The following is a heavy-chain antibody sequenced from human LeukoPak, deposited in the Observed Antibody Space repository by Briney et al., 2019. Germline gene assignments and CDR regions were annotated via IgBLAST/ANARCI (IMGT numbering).Heavy chain of an antibody. D-gene: IGHD4/OR15-4a*01. CDR2: VSHRGST. V-gene: IGHV4-34*01. CDR3: ARGVRPGWMVPSVRLCLHS. CDR1: GGSLIDYY. J-gene: IGHJ4*02. Sequence: SETLSLTCAVNGGSLIDYYWTWIRQSPGKGLEWIGEVSHRGSTSYNSALNSRVTLSVDTSKKQFSLTLNSVTAADTAVYYCARGVRPGWMVPSVRLCLHSWGQGILDTV.